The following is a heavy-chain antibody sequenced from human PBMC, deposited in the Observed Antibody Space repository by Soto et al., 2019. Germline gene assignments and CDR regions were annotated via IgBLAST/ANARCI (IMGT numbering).Heavy chain of an antibody. CDR2: ISGSGGST. V-gene: IGHV3-23*01. CDR1: GFTFSSYA. CDR3: AMGTYCSGGSCYDAFDI. J-gene: IGHJ3*02. D-gene: IGHD2-15*01. Sequence: GESLKISCAASGFTFSSYAMSWVRQAPGKGLEWVSAISGSGGSTYYADSVKGRFTISRDNSKNTLYLQMNSLRAEDTAVYYCAMGTYCSGGSCYDAFDIWGQGTMVTVSS.